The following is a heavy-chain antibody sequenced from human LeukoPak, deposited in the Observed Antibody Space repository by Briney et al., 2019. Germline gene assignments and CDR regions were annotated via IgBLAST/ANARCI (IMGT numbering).Heavy chain of an antibody. CDR3: AKGDAWLRFGE. CDR1: GFTFSSYG. V-gene: IGHV3-23*01. J-gene: IGHJ4*02. Sequence: GGSLRLSYAASGFTFSSYGMSWVRQAPGKGLEWVSAISGSGGSTYYADSVKGRFTISRDNSKNTLYLEVISLTAEDTAVYYCAKGDAWLRFGEWSQGTLVTVSS. D-gene: IGHD3-10*01. CDR2: ISGSGGST.